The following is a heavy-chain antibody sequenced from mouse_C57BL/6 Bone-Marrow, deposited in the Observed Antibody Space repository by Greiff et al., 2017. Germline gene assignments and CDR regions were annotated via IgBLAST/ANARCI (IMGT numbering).Heavy chain of an antibody. J-gene: IGHJ2*01. CDR1: GIDFSRYW. Sequence: EVKLQESGGGLVQPGGSLKLSCAASGIDFSRYWMSWVRRAPGKGLEWIGEINPDSSTINYAPSLKDKFIISRDNAKNTLYLQMSKVRSEDTALYYCARWDYDYAFYFDYWGQGTTLTVSS. D-gene: IGHD2-4*01. V-gene: IGHV4-1*01. CDR2: INPDSSTI. CDR3: ARWDYDYAFYFDY.